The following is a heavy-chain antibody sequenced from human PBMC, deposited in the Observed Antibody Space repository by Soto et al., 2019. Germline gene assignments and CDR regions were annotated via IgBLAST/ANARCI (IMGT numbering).Heavy chain of an antibody. D-gene: IGHD1-20*01. CDR2: INSDGSSP. CDR3: TRGVITSTH. CDR1: RFTFSSYW. V-gene: IGHV3-74*01. J-gene: IGHJ4*02. Sequence: EVQLVESGGGLVQPGGSLRLSCTASRFTFSSYWMHWVRQAPGKGLVWVSRINSDGSSPSYAGSVKGRFTISRDNAKNTLYLQMNSLRAEDTSVYYCTRGVITSTHWGQGTLVTVSS.